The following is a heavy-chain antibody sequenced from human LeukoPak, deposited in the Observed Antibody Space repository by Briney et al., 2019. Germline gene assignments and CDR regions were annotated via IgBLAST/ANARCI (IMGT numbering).Heavy chain of an antibody. V-gene: IGHV4-39*01. D-gene: IGHD2-2*03. CDR1: GGSISSNTYY. CDR2: IYFSGNT. CDR3: ASGYFVHTFDL. Sequence: SETLSLTCTVSGGSISSNTYYWGWIRQPPGKGLEWIGSIYFSGNTYYNPSLKTRVTISIDTSKNQFSLKLTSVTAADTAIFYCASGYFVHTFDLWGQGTLGTVSS. J-gene: IGHJ4*02.